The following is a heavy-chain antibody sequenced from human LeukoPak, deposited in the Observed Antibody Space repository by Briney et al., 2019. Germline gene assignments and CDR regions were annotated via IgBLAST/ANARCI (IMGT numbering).Heavy chain of an antibody. CDR2: IYTSGST. V-gene: IGHV4-61*02. Sequence: SETLSLTCTVSGGSISSGSYYWSWIRQPAGKGLEWIGRIYTSGSTYYNPSLKSRVTISVDTSKNQFSLKLSSVTAADTAVYYCARRGVLYDYVWGSYRPRNFDYWGQGTLVTVSS. D-gene: IGHD3-16*02. J-gene: IGHJ4*02. CDR3: ARRGVLYDYVWGSYRPRNFDY. CDR1: GGSISSGSYY.